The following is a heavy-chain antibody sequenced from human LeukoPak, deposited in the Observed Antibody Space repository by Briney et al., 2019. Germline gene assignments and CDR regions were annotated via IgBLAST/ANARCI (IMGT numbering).Heavy chain of an antibody. CDR3: ARGGYRYSGSYPFDY. D-gene: IGHD1-26*01. CDR2: INPSGGST. CDR1: GYTFTSYY. J-gene: IGHJ4*02. V-gene: IGHV1-46*01. Sequence: VASVKVSCKASGYTFTSYYMHWVRQAPGQGLEWMGIINPSGGSTSYAQKFQGRVTMTRDMSTSTVYMELSSPRSEDTAVYYCARGGYRYSGSYPFDYWGQGTLVTVSS.